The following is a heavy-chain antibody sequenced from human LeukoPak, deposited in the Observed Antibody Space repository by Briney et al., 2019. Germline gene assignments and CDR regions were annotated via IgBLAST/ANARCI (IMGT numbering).Heavy chain of an antibody. CDR2: IKQDGSEK. D-gene: IGHD6-19*01. V-gene: IGHV3-7*01. Sequence: GGSLRLSCAASTSIFNTHWMSWVRQAPGKGLEWVANIKQDGSEKYYVDSVKGRFTISRDNAKNSLYLQMNSLRAEDTAVYYCARGGSGWTYWGQGTLVTVSS. CDR1: TSIFNTHW. J-gene: IGHJ4*02. CDR3: ARGGSGWTY.